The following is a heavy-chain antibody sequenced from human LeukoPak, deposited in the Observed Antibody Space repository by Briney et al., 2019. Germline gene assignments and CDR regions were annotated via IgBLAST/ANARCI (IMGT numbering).Heavy chain of an antibody. CDR2: ISGSGGST. D-gene: IGHD3-3*01. CDR1: GFTFSSYA. V-gene: IGHV3-23*01. CDR3: ARPSTFILWSGHDY. J-gene: IGHJ4*02. Sequence: GGSLRLSCAASGFTFSSYAMSWVRQAPGKGLEWVSAISGSGGSTYYADSVKGRFTISRDNSKNTLYLQMNSLRAEDTAVYYCARPSTFILWSGHDYWGQGTLVTVSS.